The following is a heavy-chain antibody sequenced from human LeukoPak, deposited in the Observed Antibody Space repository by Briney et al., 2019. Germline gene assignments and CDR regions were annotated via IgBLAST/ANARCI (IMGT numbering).Heavy chain of an antibody. CDR1: GGSISSGYYY. CDR2: INHSGST. Sequence: PSQTLSLTCTVSGGSISSGYYYWSWIRQPPGKGLEWIGEINHSGSTNYNPSLKSRVTISVDTSKNQFSLKLSSVTAADTAVYYCARGSYIWFGKKERFDPWGQGTLVTVSS. J-gene: IGHJ5*02. D-gene: IGHD3-10*01. CDR3: ARGSYIWFGKKERFDP. V-gene: IGHV4-30-4*08.